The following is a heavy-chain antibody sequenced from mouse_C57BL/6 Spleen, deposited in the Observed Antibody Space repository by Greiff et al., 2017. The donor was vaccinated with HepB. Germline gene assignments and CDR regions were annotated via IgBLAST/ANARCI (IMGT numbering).Heavy chain of an antibody. CDR2: IYPGSGST. CDR3: ARKAYDYDALDY. D-gene: IGHD2-4*01. Sequence: QVQLQQPGAELVKPGASVKMSCKASGYTFTSYWITWVKQRPGQGLEWIGDIYPGSGSTNYNEKFKSKATLTVDTSSSTAYMQLSSLTSEDSAVYYCARKAYDYDALDYWGQGTTLTVSS. J-gene: IGHJ2*01. CDR1: GYTFTSYW. V-gene: IGHV1-55*01.